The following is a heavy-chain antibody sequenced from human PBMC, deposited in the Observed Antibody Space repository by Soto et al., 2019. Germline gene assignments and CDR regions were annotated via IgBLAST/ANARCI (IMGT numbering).Heavy chain of an antibody. CDR3: ARSPLGYDYVRQTWREVGDSFDI. CDR2: IHHTGNT. Sequence: SETLSLTCAVYGGSFSGYYWSWIRQPPGKGLEWIGQIHHTGNTNYSPSLRSRVSISVDTSKNQFSLKLSSVTAADTAVYYCARSPLGYDYVRQTWREVGDSFDIWGRGTLVTVSS. D-gene: IGHD3-16*01. J-gene: IGHJ3*02. CDR1: GGSFSGYY. V-gene: IGHV4-34*01.